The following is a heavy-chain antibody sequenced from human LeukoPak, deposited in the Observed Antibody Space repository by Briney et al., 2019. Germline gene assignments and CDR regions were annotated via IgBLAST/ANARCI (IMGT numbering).Heavy chain of an antibody. CDR1: GFTFSDYY. J-gene: IGHJ4*02. CDR3: AMGSAAAGTRQFDH. Sequence: GGSLRLSCAASGFTFSDYYMSWIRQAPGKGLEWVSYISSSGSTIYYADSVKGRFTISRDNAKNSLYLQMNSLRAEDTAVYYCAMGSAAAGTRQFDHWGQGTLVTVSS. CDR2: ISSSGSTI. D-gene: IGHD6-13*01. V-gene: IGHV3-11*01.